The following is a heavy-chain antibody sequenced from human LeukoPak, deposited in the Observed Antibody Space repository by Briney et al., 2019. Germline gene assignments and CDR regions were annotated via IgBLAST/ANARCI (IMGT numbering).Heavy chain of an antibody. Sequence: GGSLRLSCVASGFDVNDNFMIWVRQAPGQGLEWISIIYASGGAYHAESVKGRFSAFRDTSKNTIFLQMNNLRAGDAAMYYCVRRHDYWGQGTLVTVSS. CDR2: IYASGGA. V-gene: IGHV3-53*01. CDR3: VRRHDY. J-gene: IGHJ4*02. CDR1: GFDVNDNF.